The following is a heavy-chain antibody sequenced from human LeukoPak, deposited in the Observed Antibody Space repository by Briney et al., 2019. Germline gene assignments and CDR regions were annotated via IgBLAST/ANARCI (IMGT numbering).Heavy chain of an antibody. V-gene: IGHV3-48*03. CDR3: AREHCTSTSCSYFDF. J-gene: IGHJ4*02. D-gene: IGHD2-2*01. CDR2: ISSSSGTR. CDR1: GFTFSTYE. Sequence: PGGSLRLSCAASGFTFSTYEVNWVRQAPGKGLEWVSYISSSSGTRNYADSVKGRFTISRDNAQNSLYLQMNSLGAEDTAVYYCAREHCTSTSCSYFDFWGQGTLVTVSS.